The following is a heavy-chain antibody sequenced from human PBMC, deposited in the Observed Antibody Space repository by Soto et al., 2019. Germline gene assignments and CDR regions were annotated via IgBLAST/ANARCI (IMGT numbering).Heavy chain of an antibody. Sequence: SETLSLTCTVSVGSISSYYWSWIRQPPGKGLEWIGYIYYSGSTNYNPSLKSRVTISVDTSKNQFSLKLSSVTAADTAVYYCARVDYGGNLVRGWFDPWGQGTLVTVSS. CDR2: IYYSGST. CDR1: VGSISSYY. CDR3: ARVDYGGNLVRGWFDP. D-gene: IGHD3-10*01. V-gene: IGHV4-59*01. J-gene: IGHJ5*02.